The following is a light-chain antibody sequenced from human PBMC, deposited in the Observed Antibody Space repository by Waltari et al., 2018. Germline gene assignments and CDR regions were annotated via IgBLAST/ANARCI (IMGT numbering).Light chain of an antibody. Sequence: QSALTQPASVSGSPGQSITISCTGTSSDVGSYNFVSWYQQHPGKAPKLMIYEVSKRPSGVSNRFSGSKSGNTASLTISGLQAEDEADYYCCAYACSNTWVFGGGTKLTVL. J-gene: IGLJ3*02. V-gene: IGLV2-23*02. CDR1: SSDVGSYNF. CDR3: CAYACSNTWV. CDR2: EVS.